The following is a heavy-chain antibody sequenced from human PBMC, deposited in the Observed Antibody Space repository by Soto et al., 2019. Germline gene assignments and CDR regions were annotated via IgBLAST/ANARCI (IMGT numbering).Heavy chain of an antibody. V-gene: IGHV3-9*01. D-gene: IGHD1-26*01. J-gene: IGHJ5*02. CDR2: ISWNSVTI. CDR1: GFNFDDHA. Sequence: EVQLVESGGGLAQPGWSRRLSCAASGFNFDDHAMHSVRQTPGKGLEWVSGISWNSVTINYADSIKGRFTISRDNAKRTLYLQMNNLRPADTAMYFCVRSSGSQPRAGWFDPWGHGTLVTVS. CDR3: VRSSGSQPRAGWFDP.